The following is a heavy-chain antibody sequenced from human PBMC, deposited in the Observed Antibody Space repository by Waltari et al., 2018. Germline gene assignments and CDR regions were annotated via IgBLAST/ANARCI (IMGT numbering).Heavy chain of an antibody. CDR3: AREGGQQLDPFEF. CDR2: ITVGDDT. V-gene: IGHV3-23*01. CDR1: GITFSTYA. J-gene: IGHJ4*02. D-gene: IGHD6-13*01. Sequence: EVQLLEPGGDLVLPGGSFRLPWAASGITFSTYAINWVRLAPGTGLEVVSAITVGDDTYYADSVKGRFTISRDNAKNSLFLQMNSLTVEDTGVYYCAREGGQQLDPFEFWGLGTPVTVSS.